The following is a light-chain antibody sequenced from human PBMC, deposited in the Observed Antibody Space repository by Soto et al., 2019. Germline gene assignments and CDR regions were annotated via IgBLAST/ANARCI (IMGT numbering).Light chain of an antibody. V-gene: IGLV1-44*01. CDR2: SNS. CDR3: AAWDDSVNGVV. CDR1: STNIGRNT. J-gene: IGLJ2*01. Sequence: QSVLTQTPSASGTLGQRVSISWSGSSTNIGRNTVIWYQQVPGTTPKVLIYSNSQRPSGVPDRFSGSKSGTSASLAISGLQSDDEADYYCAAWDDSVNGVVFGGGTELTVL.